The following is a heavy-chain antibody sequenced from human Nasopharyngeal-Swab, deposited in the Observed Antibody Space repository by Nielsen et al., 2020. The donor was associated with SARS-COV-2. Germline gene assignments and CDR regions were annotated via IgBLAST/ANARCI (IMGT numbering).Heavy chain of an antibody. Sequence: SETLSLTCTVSCGSISSSSYYWGWISQPPGKGLEWIGSIYYSGSTYYNPSLKSRVTISVDTSKNQFSPKLSSVTAADTAVYYCARERGRGGIWNYYYYYMDVWGKGTTVTVSS. D-gene: IGHD3-10*01. CDR2: IYYSGST. J-gene: IGHJ6*03. CDR3: ARERGRGGIWNYYYYYMDV. CDR1: CGSISSSSYY. V-gene: IGHV4-39*07.